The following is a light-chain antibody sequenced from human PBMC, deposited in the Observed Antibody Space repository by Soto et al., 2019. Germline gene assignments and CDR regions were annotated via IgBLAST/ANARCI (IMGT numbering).Light chain of an antibody. J-gene: IGKJ1*01. V-gene: IGKV3-20*01. Sequence: EIVLTQSPGTLSLSPGERATLSCRASQSVTSNYLAWYQQNPGQAPRLLIFGASIRDTGIPDRFSGSGSGTDFTLTISRLEPEDFAVYYCQQYTTSPCTFGQGTKVDIK. CDR1: QSVTSNY. CDR3: QQYTTSPCT. CDR2: GAS.